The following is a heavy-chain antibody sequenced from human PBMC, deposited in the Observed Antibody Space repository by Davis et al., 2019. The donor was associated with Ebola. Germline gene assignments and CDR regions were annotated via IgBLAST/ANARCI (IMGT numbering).Heavy chain of an antibody. CDR1: GFTFSSYA. D-gene: IGHD6-13*01. Sequence: GESLKISCAVSGFTFSSYAMSWVRQAPGKGLEWVSAISGSGGSTYYADSVKGRFTISRDNSKNTLYLQMNSLRAEDTAVYYCAATVRYSSTWDYWGQGTLVTVSS. V-gene: IGHV3-23*01. CDR3: AATVRYSSTWDY. CDR2: ISGSGGST. J-gene: IGHJ4*02.